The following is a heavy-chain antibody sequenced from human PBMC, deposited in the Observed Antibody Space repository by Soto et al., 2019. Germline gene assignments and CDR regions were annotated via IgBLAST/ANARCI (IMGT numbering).Heavy chain of an antibody. J-gene: IGHJ6*01. CDR2: IIPIFGTA. CDR3: ARFWGAEDYGVDV. D-gene: IGHD3-16*01. Sequence: ASVKVSCKASGGAFSSYAISWVRQAPGQGLEWMGGIIPIFGTANYAQKFQGRVTITADESTSTAYMELSSLRSEDTAVYYCARFWGAEDYGVDVWGQGATVTVSS. CDR1: GGAFSSYA. V-gene: IGHV1-69*13.